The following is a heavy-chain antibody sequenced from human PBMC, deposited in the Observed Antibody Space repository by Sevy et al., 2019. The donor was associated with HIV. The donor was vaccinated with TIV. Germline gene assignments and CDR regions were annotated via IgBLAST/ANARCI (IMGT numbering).Heavy chain of an antibody. CDR1: GFTFSYYT. Sequence: GGSLRLSCAASGFTFSYYTMNWVRQAPGKGLEWVSYISSGSSYISYTDSLKGRFTISGDNAKNSLYLQMNSLRPEDTAMYFCARDRDYYGSGTFDAWGQGTTVTVSS. D-gene: IGHD3-10*01. J-gene: IGHJ6*02. V-gene: IGHV3-21*06. CDR2: ISSGSSYI. CDR3: ARDRDYYGSGTFDA.